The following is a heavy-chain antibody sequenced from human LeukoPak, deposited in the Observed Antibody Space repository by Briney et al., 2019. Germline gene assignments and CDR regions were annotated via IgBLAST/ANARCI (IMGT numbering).Heavy chain of an antibody. CDR2: IRYDGSNK. J-gene: IGHJ4*02. V-gene: IGHV3-30*02. Sequence: PGGSLRLSCAASGFTFSSYGMHWVRQAPGKGLEWVAFIRYDGSNKYYADSVKGRFTISRDNSKNTLYLQMNSLRAEDTAVYYCAKTTTVTRLIDYWGQGTLVTVSS. D-gene: IGHD4-17*01. CDR1: GFTFSSYG. CDR3: AKTTTVTRLIDY.